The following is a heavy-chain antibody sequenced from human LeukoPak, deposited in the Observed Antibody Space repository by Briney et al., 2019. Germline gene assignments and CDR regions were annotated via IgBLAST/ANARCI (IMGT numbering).Heavy chain of an antibody. J-gene: IGHJ6*02. CDR3: ASGSSPYRSSNYYYYGMDV. Sequence: GGSLRLSCAASGFTFSNYNMNWVRQAPGKGLEWVSYISSSSSIIYYADSVEGRFTISRDNAKNSLYLQMNSLRAEDTAVYYCASGSSPYRSSNYYYYGMDVWGQGTTVTVSS. V-gene: IGHV3-48*01. CDR2: ISSSSSII. D-gene: IGHD6-13*01. CDR1: GFTFSNYN.